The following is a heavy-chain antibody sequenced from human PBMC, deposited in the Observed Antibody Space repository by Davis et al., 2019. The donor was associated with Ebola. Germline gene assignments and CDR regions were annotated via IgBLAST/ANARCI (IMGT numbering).Heavy chain of an antibody. D-gene: IGHD3-22*01. CDR3: AREVVVVITTQYYYYGMDV. J-gene: IGHJ6*04. Sequence: GGSLRLSCAASGFTFSTYSMSWVRQAPGKGLEWVSSISSDSDYIYYADSAKGRFTISRDNAKNSLYLQMNSLRAEDTAVYYCAREVVVVITTQYYYYGMDVWGKGTTVTVSS. CDR2: ISSDSDYI. V-gene: IGHV3-21*01. CDR1: GFTFSTYS.